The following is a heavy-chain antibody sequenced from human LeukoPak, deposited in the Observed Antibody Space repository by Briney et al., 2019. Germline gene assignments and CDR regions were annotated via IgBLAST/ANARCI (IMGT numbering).Heavy chain of an antibody. CDR2: IIPIFGTA. CDR1: GYILTDYY. V-gene: IGHV1-69*13. D-gene: IGHD3-22*01. CDR3: ARGNKYYYDSSGYYH. J-gene: IGHJ5*02. Sequence: GASVKVSCKASGYILTDYYIHWVRQAPGQGLEWMGGIIPIFGTANYAQKFQGRVTITADESTSTAYMELSSLRSEDTAVYYCARGNKYYYDSSGYYHWGQGTLVTVSS.